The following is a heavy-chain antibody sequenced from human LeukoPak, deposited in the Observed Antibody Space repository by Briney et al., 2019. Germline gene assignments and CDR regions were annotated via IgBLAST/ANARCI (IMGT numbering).Heavy chain of an antibody. Sequence: SQTLSLTCTVSGGSISSGGYYWSWFRQHPGKGLEWIGYIYYSGNTYYNPSLKSRVTLSVDTSKNQFSLKLSSVTAADTAVYYCARVAQYSGYDLDYWGQGTLVTGSS. CDR2: IYYSGNT. CDR3: ARVAQYSGYDLDY. V-gene: IGHV4-31*03. CDR1: GGSISSGGYY. D-gene: IGHD5-12*01. J-gene: IGHJ4*02.